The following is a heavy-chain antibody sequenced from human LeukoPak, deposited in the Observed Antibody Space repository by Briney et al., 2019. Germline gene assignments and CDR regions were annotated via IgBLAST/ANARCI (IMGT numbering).Heavy chain of an antibody. CDR3: ARGRFGGHSYYYMDV. CDR1: GGPFSDYY. D-gene: IGHD3-3*01. Sequence: SETLSLTCAVFGGPFSDYYLSWIRRPPGKGLEWLGEINHSGSANYIPSLKSRVSISVDTSKNQLSLRLSSVTAADTAFYYCARGRFGGHSYYYMDVWGKGTAVTVSS. J-gene: IGHJ6*03. CDR2: INHSGSA. V-gene: IGHV4-34*01.